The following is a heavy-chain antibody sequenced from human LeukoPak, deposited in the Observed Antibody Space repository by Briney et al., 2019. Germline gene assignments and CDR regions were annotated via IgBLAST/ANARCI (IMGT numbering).Heavy chain of an antibody. CDR1: GFTFSSYS. Sequence: GGSLRLSCAASGFTFSSYSMNWVRQAPGKGLEWVSFISSSSSYIYYADSVKGRFTISRDNAKNSLYLQMNSLRAEDTAVYYCARDPGIAAAGTVGYFDSWGQGILVTVSS. D-gene: IGHD6-13*01. V-gene: IGHV3-21*01. J-gene: IGHJ4*02. CDR2: ISSSSSYI. CDR3: ARDPGIAAAGTVGYFDS.